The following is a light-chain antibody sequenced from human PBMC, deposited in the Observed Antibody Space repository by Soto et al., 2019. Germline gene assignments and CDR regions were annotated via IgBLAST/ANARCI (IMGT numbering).Light chain of an antibody. V-gene: IGLV2-14*01. CDR1: SSDVGGYNY. CDR2: DVT. J-gene: IGLJ1*01. Sequence: QSALTQPASVSGSXXXSXXXXXTGTSSDVGGYNYVSWYQQHPGKAPKLIIYDVTNRPSGVSNRFSGSKSGNTASLTISGLQAEDEADYYCSSYTSSITYVFGTGTKLTVL. CDR3: SSYTSSITYV.